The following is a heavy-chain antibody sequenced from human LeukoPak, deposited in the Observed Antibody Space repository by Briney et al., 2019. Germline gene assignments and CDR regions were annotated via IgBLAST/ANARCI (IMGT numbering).Heavy chain of an antibody. D-gene: IGHD6-6*01. CDR2: ISDDGSNK. CDR3: ARTYGSSADAFDI. CDR1: GFSFSNYS. V-gene: IGHV3-30*04. J-gene: IGHJ3*02. Sequence: GRSLRLSCAASGFSFSNYSLHWVRQAPGKGLEWVALISDDGSNKYYADSVKGRFTLSRDNAKNTLYLQMSSLRSEDTAVYYCARTYGSSADAFDIWGQGTMLTVST.